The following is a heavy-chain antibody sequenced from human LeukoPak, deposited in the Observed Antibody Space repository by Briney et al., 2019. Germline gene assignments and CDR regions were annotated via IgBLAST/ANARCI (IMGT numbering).Heavy chain of an antibody. CDR3: ARAVDTAMVTSWFDP. V-gene: IGHV1-18*01. J-gene: IGHJ5*02. D-gene: IGHD5-18*01. CDR2: ISAYNGNT. Sequence: GASVKVSCKASGYTFNKFGITWVRQAPGQGLEWMGWISAYNGNTNYAQKLQGRVTMTTDTSTSTAYMELRSLRSDDTAVYYCARAVDTAMVTSWFDPWGQGTLVTVSS. CDR1: GYTFNKFG.